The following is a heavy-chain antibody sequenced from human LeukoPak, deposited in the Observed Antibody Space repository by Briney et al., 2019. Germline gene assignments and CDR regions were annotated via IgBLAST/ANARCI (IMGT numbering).Heavy chain of an antibody. CDR1: GYTFTSYG. V-gene: IGHV1-18*01. CDR2: ISAYNGNT. D-gene: IGHD3-10*01. CDR3: ARVTIHYYNLYYYMDV. Sequence: ASVKVSCKASGYTFTSYGISWVRQAPGQGLGWMGWISAYNGNTNYAQKLQGRVTMTTDTSTSTAYMELTSLTSDDTAVYYCARVTIHYYNLYYYMDVWGKGTTVTVSS. J-gene: IGHJ6*03.